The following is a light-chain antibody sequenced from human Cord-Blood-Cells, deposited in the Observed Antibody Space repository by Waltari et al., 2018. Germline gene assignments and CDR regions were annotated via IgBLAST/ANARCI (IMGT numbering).Light chain of an antibody. V-gene: IGLV2-14*01. Sequence: QSALTQPASVSGSPGQSITISCTGTSSDVGGYNYVSWYQQHPGKAPKLMIYEVSKRPSGVSNRFSGSKSGNTASLTISRLQAEDEADYYCSSYTSSSTLVVFGGGTKLTVL. CDR1: SSDVGGYNY. J-gene: IGLJ2*01. CDR3: SSYTSSSTLVV. CDR2: EVS.